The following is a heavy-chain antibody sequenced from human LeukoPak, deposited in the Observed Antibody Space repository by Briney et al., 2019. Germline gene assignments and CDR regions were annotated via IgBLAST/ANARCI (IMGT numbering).Heavy chain of an antibody. CDR1: GGSISSSSYY. J-gene: IGHJ3*02. Sequence: SETLSLTCTVSGGSISSSSYYWSWIRQPPGKGLEWIGYIYYSGSTNYNPSLKSRVTISVDTSKNQFSLKLSSVTAADTAVYYCARRRSYCSGGSCYSEGDAFDIWGQGTMVTVSS. CDR2: IYYSGST. D-gene: IGHD2-15*01. V-gene: IGHV4-61*01. CDR3: ARRRSYCSGGSCYSEGDAFDI.